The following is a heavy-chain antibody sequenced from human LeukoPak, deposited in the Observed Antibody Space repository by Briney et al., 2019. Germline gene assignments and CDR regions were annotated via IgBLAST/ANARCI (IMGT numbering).Heavy chain of an antibody. V-gene: IGHV4-34*01. CDR3: ARRWNYGRNYYIDV. CDR1: GGSFINYY. CDR2: INDNGRI. Sequence: SETLSLTCAVYGGSFINYYWSWIRQTPGKGMEWIGEINDNGRINYNPSLMSRVTISVDMSKNQFSLRLTSVTATDTALYYCARRWNYGRNYYIDVWGKGATVSVSS. D-gene: IGHD1-7*01. J-gene: IGHJ6*03.